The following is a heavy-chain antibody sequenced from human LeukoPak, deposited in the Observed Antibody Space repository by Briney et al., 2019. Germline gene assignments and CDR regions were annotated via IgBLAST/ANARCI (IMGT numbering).Heavy chain of an antibody. J-gene: IGHJ4*02. V-gene: IGHV1-46*01. CDR1: GYTFTSYY. D-gene: IGHD3-3*01. CDR3: ARDSINDFWSGYYSYYFDY. CDR2: INPSGGST. Sequence: ASVKVSCKASGYTFTSYYMHWVRQAPGQGLNWLEIINPSGGSTSYAQKFQGRVTMTRDTSTSTVYMELSSLRSEDTAVYYCARDSINDFWSGYYSYYFDYWGQGTLVTVSS.